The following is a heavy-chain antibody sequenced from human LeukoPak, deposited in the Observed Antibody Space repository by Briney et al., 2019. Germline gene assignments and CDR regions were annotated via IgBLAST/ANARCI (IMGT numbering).Heavy chain of an antibody. CDR2: ISYDGSNK. J-gene: IGHJ5*02. CDR3: ARGLGDDYGDSMEWFDP. D-gene: IGHD4-17*01. V-gene: IGHV3-30*03. CDR1: GFTFSSYE. Sequence: QPGGSLRLSCAASGFTFSSYEMNWVRQAPGKGLEWVAVISYDGSNKYYADSVKGRFTISRDNSKNTLYLQMNSLRADDTAVYYCARGLGDDYGDSMEWFDPWGQGTLVTVSS.